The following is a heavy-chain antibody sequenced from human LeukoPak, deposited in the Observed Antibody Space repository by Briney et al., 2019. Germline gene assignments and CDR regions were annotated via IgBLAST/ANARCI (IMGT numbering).Heavy chain of an antibody. Sequence: GGSLRLSCAASGFSLSSYSMNWVRQAPGRGLGWVSSISGGSDYIYYADSVKGRFTISRDKAINSLYLQLNSLRAEDTAVYSCASLGGGSGSSHNPLVDHWGQGTLVTVSS. CDR3: ASLGGGSGSSHNPLVDH. CDR1: GFSLSSYS. V-gene: IGHV3-21*01. J-gene: IGHJ4*02. CDR2: ISGGSDYI. D-gene: IGHD3-10*01.